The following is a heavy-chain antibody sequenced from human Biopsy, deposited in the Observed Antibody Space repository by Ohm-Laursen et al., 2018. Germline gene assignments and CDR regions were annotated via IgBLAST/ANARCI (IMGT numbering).Heavy chain of an antibody. D-gene: IGHD2-21*01. CDR1: GGSFSGYD. CDR3: ARGPCGENAGAFDD. CDR2: FRHTGTT. J-gene: IGHJ3*01. V-gene: IGHV4-34*01. Sequence: SETLSLTCAVDGGSFSGYDWTWIRQPPGKGLEWVGEFRHTGTTIYNPSPKSRLTISVDKSKNHFSLRLTSVTAADTATYFCARGPCGENAGAFDDWGQGTVVTVS.